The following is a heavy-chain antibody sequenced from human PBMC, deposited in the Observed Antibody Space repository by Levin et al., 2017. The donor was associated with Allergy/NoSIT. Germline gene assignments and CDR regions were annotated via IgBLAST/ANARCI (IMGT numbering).Heavy chain of an antibody. V-gene: IGHV1-18*01. CDR3: ARDLDGSGSYYNPNWFDP. J-gene: IGHJ5*02. Sequence: ASVKVSCKASGYTFTSYGISWVRQAPGQGLEWMGWISAYNGNTNYAQKLQGRVTMTTDTSTSTAYMELRSLRSDDTAVYYCARDLDGSGSYYNPNWFDPWGQGTLVTVSS. D-gene: IGHD3-10*01. CDR2: ISAYNGNT. CDR1: GYTFTSYG.